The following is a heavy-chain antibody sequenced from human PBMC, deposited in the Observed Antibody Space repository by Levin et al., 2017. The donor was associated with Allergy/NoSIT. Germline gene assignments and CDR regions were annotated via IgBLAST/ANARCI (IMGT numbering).Heavy chain of an antibody. J-gene: IGHJ4*02. V-gene: IGHV3-30*18. D-gene: IGHD3-9*01. CDR1: GFTFSSYG. CDR3: AKVPVLRYFDWFVFDY. Sequence: GGSLRLSCAASGFTFSSYGMHWVRQAPGKGLEWVAVISYDGSNKYYADSVKGRFTISRDNSKNTLYLQMNSLRAEDTAVYYCAKVPVLRYFDWFVFDYWGQGTLVTVSS. CDR2: ISYDGSNK.